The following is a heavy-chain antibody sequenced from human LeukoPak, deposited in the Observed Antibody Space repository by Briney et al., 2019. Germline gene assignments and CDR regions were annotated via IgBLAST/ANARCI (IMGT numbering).Heavy chain of an antibody. CDR1: GFTFDDYT. Sequence: GGSLRLSCAASGFTFDDYTMHWVRQAPGKGLEWVSLISWDGGSTYYADSVKGRFTISRDNSKNSLYLQMNSLRTEDTALYYCAKDSGYCSGGSCYSDTENYMDVWGKGTTVTISS. CDR3: AKDSGYCSGGSCYSDTENYMDV. V-gene: IGHV3-43*01. J-gene: IGHJ6*03. CDR2: ISWDGGST. D-gene: IGHD2-15*01.